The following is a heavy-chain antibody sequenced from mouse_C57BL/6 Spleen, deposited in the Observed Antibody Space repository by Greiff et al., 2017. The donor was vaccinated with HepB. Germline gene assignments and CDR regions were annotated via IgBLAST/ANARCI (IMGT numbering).Heavy chain of an antibody. D-gene: IGHD2-4*01. CDR2: IDPSDSET. V-gene: IGHV1-52*01. CDR1: GYTFTSYW. Sequence: QVQLQQPGAELVRPGSSVKLSCKASGYTFTSYWMHWVKQRPIQGLEWIGNIDPSDSETHYNQKFKDKATLTVDKSSSTAYMQLSSLTSEDSAVYYCARGDYDYDGAMDYWGQGTSVTVSS. J-gene: IGHJ4*01. CDR3: ARGDYDYDGAMDY.